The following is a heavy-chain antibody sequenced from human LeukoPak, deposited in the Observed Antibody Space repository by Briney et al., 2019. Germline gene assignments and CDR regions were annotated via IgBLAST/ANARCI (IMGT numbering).Heavy chain of an antibody. CDR3: ARVRYDILTGYLDY. V-gene: IGHV3-30*04. Sequence: GSLRLSCAASGFTFTSYAMHWVRQAPGKGLEWVAVISYDGSNKYYADSVKGRFTISRDNSKNTLYLQMNSLRAEDTAVYYCARVRYDILTGYLDYWGQGTLVTVSS. CDR1: GFTFTSYA. CDR2: ISYDGSNK. J-gene: IGHJ4*02. D-gene: IGHD3-9*01.